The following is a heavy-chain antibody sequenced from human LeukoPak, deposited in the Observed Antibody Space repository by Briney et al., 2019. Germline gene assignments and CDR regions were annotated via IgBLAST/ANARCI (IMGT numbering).Heavy chain of an antibody. Sequence: GASVKVSCKASGYTFTSYDINWVRQATGQGLEWMGIINPSGGSTSYAQKFQGRVTMTRDMSTSTVYMELSSLRSEDTAVYYCALQQLVRVGYLDPWGQGTLVTVSS. CDR2: INPSGGST. D-gene: IGHD6-6*01. CDR3: ALQQLVRVGYLDP. CDR1: GYTFTSYD. V-gene: IGHV1-46*03. J-gene: IGHJ5*02.